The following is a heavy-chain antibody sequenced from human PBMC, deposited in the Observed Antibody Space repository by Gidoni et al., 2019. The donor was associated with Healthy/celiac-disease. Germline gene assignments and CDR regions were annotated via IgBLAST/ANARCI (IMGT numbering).Heavy chain of an antibody. CDR2: IVVGSGNT. Sequence: QMQLLQSGPAVKKAGTSVKVSCNAPGFTFTSSAVQCVRQARGQRLEWLGWIVVGSGNTNYAQKFQERVTITRDMSTSTAYMELSSLRSEDTAVYYCAAGYDFWSGYQYYYYYMDVWGKGTTVTVSS. J-gene: IGHJ6*03. D-gene: IGHD3-3*01. CDR1: GFTFTSSA. CDR3: AAGYDFWSGYQYYYYYMDV. V-gene: IGHV1-58*01.